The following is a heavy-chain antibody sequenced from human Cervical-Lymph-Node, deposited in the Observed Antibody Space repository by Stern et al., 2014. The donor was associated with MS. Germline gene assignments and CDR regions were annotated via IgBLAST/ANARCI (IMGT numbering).Heavy chain of an antibody. Sequence: VQLVEYGAEVTKPGSSVKVSCKASGGTFSKFPSSWARQAPGQGLAWMGGIFPVFGTPTYAQEFRGRVTITADVSTSTVYMELSSLRSDDTAVYYCALSSETSDRWYSLGYDLWGQGTLVTVSS. V-gene: IGHV1-69*01. D-gene: IGHD6-13*01. CDR2: IFPVFGTP. J-gene: IGHJ5*02. CDR1: GGTFSKFP. CDR3: ALSSETSDRWYSLGYDL.